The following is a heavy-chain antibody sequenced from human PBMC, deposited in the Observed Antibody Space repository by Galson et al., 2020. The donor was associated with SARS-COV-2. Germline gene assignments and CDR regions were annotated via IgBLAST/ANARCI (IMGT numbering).Heavy chain of an antibody. CDR3: ARESRWELYFDY. CDR1: GDSISSSNYY. D-gene: IGHD1-26*01. V-gene: IGHV4-61*02. Sequence: SETLSLTCTVSGDSISSSNYYWCWLRQPAGKGLEWLGSKHISERTNYNPPLKSRVTISADTSKHQFSLRLTSVTAADTALYYCARESRWELYFDYWGQGSLVTVSS. CDR2: KHISERT. J-gene: IGHJ4*02.